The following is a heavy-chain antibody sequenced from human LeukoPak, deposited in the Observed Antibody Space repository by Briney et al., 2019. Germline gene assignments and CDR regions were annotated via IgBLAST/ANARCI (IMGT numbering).Heavy chain of an antibody. CDR2: INPSGGST. V-gene: IGHV1-46*01. J-gene: IGHJ4*02. CDR3: ARESSGYYSRPYYFDY. Sequence: ASVKVSCKASGYTFTSYYMHWVRQAPGQGLEWMGIINPSGGSTSYAQKFQGRVTMTRDTSTSTVYMELSSLRSDDTAVYYCARESSGYYSRPYYFDYWGRGTLVTVSS. CDR1: GYTFTSYY. D-gene: IGHD3-22*01.